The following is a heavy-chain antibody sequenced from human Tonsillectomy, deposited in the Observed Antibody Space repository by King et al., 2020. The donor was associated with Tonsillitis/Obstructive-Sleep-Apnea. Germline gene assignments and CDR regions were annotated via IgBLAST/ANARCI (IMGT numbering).Heavy chain of an antibody. CDR2: ISSSSSYI. Sequence: VQLVQSGGGLVKPGGSLRLSCAASGFTFSDYYMSWIRQAPGKGLEWVSSISSSSSYIYYADSVKGRFTISRDNAKNSLYLQMNSLRAEDTAVYYCASLIAAAGTPLDYWGQGTLVTVSS. J-gene: IGHJ4*02. D-gene: IGHD6-13*01. CDR3: ASLIAAAGTPLDY. CDR1: GFTFSDYY. V-gene: IGHV3-11*06.